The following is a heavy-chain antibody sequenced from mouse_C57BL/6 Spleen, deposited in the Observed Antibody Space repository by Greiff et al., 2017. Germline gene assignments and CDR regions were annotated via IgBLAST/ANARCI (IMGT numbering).Heavy chain of an antibody. J-gene: IGHJ2*01. Sequence: EVQRVESGAELVKPGASVKLSCTASGFNINDYYMHWVKQRTEQGLEWIGRIDPEDGETKYAPKFQGKATITADTSSNTAYLQLSSLTSEDTAVDYCARGSEWLLTPYLDYWGQGTTLTVSS. D-gene: IGHD2-3*01. V-gene: IGHV14-2*01. CDR2: IDPEDGET. CDR3: ARGSEWLLTPYLDY. CDR1: GFNINDYY.